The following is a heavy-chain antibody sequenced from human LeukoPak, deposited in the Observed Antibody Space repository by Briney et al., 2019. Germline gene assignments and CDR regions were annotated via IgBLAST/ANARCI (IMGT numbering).Heavy chain of an antibody. CDR2: IYTSGST. CDR1: GGSISSYY. D-gene: IGHD3-22*01. J-gene: IGHJ4*02. V-gene: IGHV4-4*07. Sequence: SETLSLTCTVSGGSISSYYWSWIRQPAGKGLEWIGRIYTSGSTNYNPSLKSRVTMSVDTSSNQFSLKLSSVTAADTAVYYCARANSYDSSGHYYEFGYWGQGTLVTVSS. CDR3: ARANSYDSSGHYYEFGY.